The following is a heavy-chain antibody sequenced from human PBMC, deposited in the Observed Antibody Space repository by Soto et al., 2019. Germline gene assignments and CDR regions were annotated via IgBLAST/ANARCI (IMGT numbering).Heavy chain of an antibody. Sequence: QLQVQESCPGLVKPSETLSLTSTVSGGSISSSSYYWGGMRQPPGKGLEWIGSIYYSGSTYYNPPLKSRVTISVDTSKNQFSLELSSVTAADTAVYYCASAGSYYVGEQFDYWGHGTLVTVSS. J-gene: IGHJ4*01. D-gene: IGHD1-26*01. CDR3: ASAGSYYVGEQFDY. V-gene: IGHV4-39*01. CDR1: GGSISSSSYY. CDR2: IYYSGST.